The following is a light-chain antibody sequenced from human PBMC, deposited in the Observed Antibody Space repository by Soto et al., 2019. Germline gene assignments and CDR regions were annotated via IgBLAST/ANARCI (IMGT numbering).Light chain of an antibody. CDR3: AVWDGSLRGRV. CDR2: SNN. CDR1: SSNLGSNS. V-gene: IGLV1-44*01. J-gene: IGLJ2*01. Sequence: QSVLTQPPSASGTPGQRVSISCSGSSSNLGSNSVNWYQHLPGTAPKLLISSNNQRPSGVPDRFSGSKSGTSASLAISGLQSEDEADYYCAVWDGSLRGRVFGGGTKLTVL.